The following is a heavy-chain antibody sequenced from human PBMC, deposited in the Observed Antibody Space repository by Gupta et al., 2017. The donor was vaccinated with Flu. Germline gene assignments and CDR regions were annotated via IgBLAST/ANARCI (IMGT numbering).Heavy chain of an antibody. J-gene: IGHJ4*02. CDR2: IRSTATHT. V-gene: IGHV3-48*03. CDR3: LKCLCDN. Sequence: QAPCMGLHCVSYIRSTATHTYYSDSVNRRFTISRDNAKKSLYLRMNSLRGEDTALYFCLKCLCDNWGQAALVTVS.